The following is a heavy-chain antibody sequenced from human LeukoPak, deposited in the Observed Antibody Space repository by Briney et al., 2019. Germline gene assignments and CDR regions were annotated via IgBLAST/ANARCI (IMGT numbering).Heavy chain of an antibody. CDR2: TYYRSKWHN. CDR1: GDSVSTNSAA. V-gene: IGHV6-1*01. CDR3: ARDLIAVAGTGGYGMDV. J-gene: IGHJ6*02. D-gene: IGHD6-19*01. Sequence: SQTLSLTCAISGDSVSTNSAAWNWIRQSPSRGLEWLGRTYYRSKWHNDYAVSVKSRITINPDTSKNQFSLQLNSVTPEDTAVYYCARDLIAVAGTGGYGMDVWGQGTTVTVSS.